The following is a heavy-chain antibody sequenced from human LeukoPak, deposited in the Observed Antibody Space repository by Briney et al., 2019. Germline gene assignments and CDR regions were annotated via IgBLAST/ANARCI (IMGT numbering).Heavy chain of an antibody. CDR3: AKGYDSGSFSELGD. D-gene: IGHD3-10*01. Sequence: GGSLRLSCAASGFTFSTYGMSWVRQAPGKGLEWFSGISGSGDNTYYADSVKGRFTISRDNSKNTLYLQMNSLRAEDTAVYYCAKGYDSGSFSELGDWGQGTLVTVSS. V-gene: IGHV3-23*01. CDR1: GFTFSTYG. CDR2: ISGSGDNT. J-gene: IGHJ4*02.